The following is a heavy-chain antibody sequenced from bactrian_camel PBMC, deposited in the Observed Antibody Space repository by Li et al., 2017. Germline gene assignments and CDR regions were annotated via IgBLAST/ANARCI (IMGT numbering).Heavy chain of an antibody. CDR1: GLTANSNC. Sequence: QLVESGGGSVQAGGSLRLSCAASGLTANSNCMGWFRQAPGERREAVATIYTGTGTPDYADSVKGRFTITQDNAMNTVYLQMNNLKPEDTAMYYCAARGGVIGGSPLESWLYSLWGQGTQVTVS. D-gene: IGHD2*01. J-gene: IGHJ4*01. CDR2: IYTGTGTP. CDR3: AARGGVIGGSPLESWLYSL. V-gene: IGHV3S1*01.